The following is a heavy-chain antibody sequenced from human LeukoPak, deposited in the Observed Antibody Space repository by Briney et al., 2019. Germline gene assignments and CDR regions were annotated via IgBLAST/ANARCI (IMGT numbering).Heavy chain of an antibody. CDR2: IKSDGSST. J-gene: IGHJ3*02. D-gene: IGHD1-26*01. Sequence: GGSLRLSCAASGFTFSRNWMHWVRQTPGKGLVWVSRIKSDGSSTNYADSVKGRFTISRDNAKNTLNLQMNSLRADDTAVYYCARSKSGSYDDAFDIWGQGTMVTVSS. CDR1: GFTFSRNW. V-gene: IGHV3-74*01. CDR3: ARSKSGSYDDAFDI.